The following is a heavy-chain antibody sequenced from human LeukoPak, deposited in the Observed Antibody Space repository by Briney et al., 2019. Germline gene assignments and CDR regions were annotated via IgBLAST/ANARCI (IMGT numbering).Heavy chain of an antibody. CDR3: ARSRVGSRRYFDWLFVDY. CDR1: GGSISSYY. Sequence: NPSETLSLTCTASGGSISSYYWSWIRQPPGKGLEWIGYIYYSGSTNYNPSLKSRVTISVDTSKNQFSLKLSSVTAADTAVYYCARSRVGSRRYFDWLFVDYWGQGTLVTVSS. CDR2: IYYSGST. V-gene: IGHV4-59*01. J-gene: IGHJ4*02. D-gene: IGHD3-9*01.